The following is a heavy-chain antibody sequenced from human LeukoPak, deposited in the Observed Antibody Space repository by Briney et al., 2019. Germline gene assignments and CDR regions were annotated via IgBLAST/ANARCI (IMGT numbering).Heavy chain of an antibody. Sequence: GGSLRLSCAASGFTFSSYSMSWVRQAPGKGLEWLSYISTGSSRIYYADSVKGRVTISRDNAKNSLILQMNSLRDEDTAVYYCAREGSLADWGQGTLVTVSS. CDR2: ISTGSSRI. J-gene: IGHJ4*02. V-gene: IGHV3-48*02. CDR3: AREGSLAD. CDR1: GFTFSSYS. D-gene: IGHD3-3*02.